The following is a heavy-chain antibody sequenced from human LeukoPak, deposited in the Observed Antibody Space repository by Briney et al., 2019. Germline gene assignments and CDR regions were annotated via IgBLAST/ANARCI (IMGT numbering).Heavy chain of an antibody. D-gene: IGHD2-8*01. CDR2: ISGSGGST. CDR1: GFTFSSYA. CDR3: AKDKDIVLMVYASRAFDI. Sequence: GGSLRLSCAASGFTFSSYAMSWVRQAPGKGLEWVSAISGSGGSTYYADSVKGRLTISRDNSKNTLYLQMNSLRAEDTAVYYCAKDKDIVLMVYASRAFDIWGQGTMVTVSS. J-gene: IGHJ3*02. V-gene: IGHV3-23*01.